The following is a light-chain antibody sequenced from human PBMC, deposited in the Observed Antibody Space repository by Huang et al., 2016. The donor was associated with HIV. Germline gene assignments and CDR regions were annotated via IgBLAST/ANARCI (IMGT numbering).Light chain of an antibody. CDR1: QGISKS. V-gene: IGKV1-NL1*01. Sequence: DIQMTQSPSSLSASVGDRVTIICRASQGISKSLAWYQQKPGKAPKLLLYFTSKLESGVPSRFRGSGSGTHYTLTISTLQPEDLATYYCQQYQSVPWTFGQGTKVAI. CDR3: QQYQSVPWT. J-gene: IGKJ1*01. CDR2: FTS.